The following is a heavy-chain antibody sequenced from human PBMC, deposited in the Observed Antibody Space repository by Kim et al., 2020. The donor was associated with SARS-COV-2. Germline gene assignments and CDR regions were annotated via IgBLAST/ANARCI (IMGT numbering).Heavy chain of an antibody. Sequence: SETLSLTCTVSGGSISSYYWSWIRQPPGKGLEWIGYIYYSGSTNYNPSLKSRVTISVDTSKNQFSLKLSSVTAADTAVYYCAREGRDYYGSGSYWFDYWGQGTLVTVSS. CDR2: IYYSGST. CDR3: AREGRDYYGSGSYWFDY. J-gene: IGHJ4*02. CDR1: GGSISSYY. D-gene: IGHD3-10*01. V-gene: IGHV4-59*01.